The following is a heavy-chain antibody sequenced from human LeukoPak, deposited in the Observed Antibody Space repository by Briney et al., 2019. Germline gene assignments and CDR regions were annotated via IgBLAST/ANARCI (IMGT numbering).Heavy chain of an antibody. CDR1: GGTFSSYA. CDR2: IIPIFGTA. Sequence: ASVKVSCKASGGTFSSYAISWVRQAPGQGLEWMGRIIPIFGTANYAQKFQGRVTITTDESTSTAYMELSSLRSEDTAVYYCARAVHDSSGYYPPDLDYWGQGTLVTVSS. CDR3: ARAVHDSSGYYPPDLDY. V-gene: IGHV1-69*05. J-gene: IGHJ4*02. D-gene: IGHD3-22*01.